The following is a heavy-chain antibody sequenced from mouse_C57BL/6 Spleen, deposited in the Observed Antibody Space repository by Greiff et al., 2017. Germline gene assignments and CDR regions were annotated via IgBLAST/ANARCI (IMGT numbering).Heavy chain of an antibody. CDR3: TRSGWATTVVATKAMDY. V-gene: IGHV1-5*01. Sequence: EVQLLESGTVLARPGASVKMSCKTSGYTFTSYWLHWVKQTPGQGLEWIGAISPGNSATSYNQKFKGKAKLTAVTSASTAYMELSSLTNEDSAVYYCTRSGWATTVVATKAMDYWGQGTSVTVSS. D-gene: IGHD1-1*01. CDR1: GYTFTSYW. J-gene: IGHJ4*01. CDR2: ISPGNSAT.